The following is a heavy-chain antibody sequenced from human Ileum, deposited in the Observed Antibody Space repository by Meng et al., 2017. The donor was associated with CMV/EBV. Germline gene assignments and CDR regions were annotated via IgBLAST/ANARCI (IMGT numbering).Heavy chain of an antibody. CDR3: VRGITMGTTGWHFDY. Sequence: QGQLVQSGAEVRKPGASVKVSCKASGYTFTGYFTHWVRQAPGQGLEWMGYIHHRSGGTKYAQNFQGRVTMTRDTSTSTASMELSRLRNDDTAVYYCVRGITMGTTGWHFDYWGQGALVTVSS. J-gene: IGHJ4*02. V-gene: IGHV1-2*02. D-gene: IGHD1-26*01. CDR2: IHHRSGGT. CDR1: GYTFTGYF.